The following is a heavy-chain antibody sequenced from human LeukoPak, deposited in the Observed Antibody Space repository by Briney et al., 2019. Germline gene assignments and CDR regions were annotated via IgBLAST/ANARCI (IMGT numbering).Heavy chain of an antibody. D-gene: IGHD6-6*01. CDR2: IYYSGST. Sequence: SETLSLTCTVSGGSISSGSYYWIWIRQPPGKGLEWIGSIYYSGSTYYNPSLKSRVTISVDTSKNQFSLKLSSVTAADTAVYYCARPLIPSYNWFDPWGQGTLVTVSS. CDR3: ARPLIPSYNWFDP. CDR1: GGSISSGSYY. V-gene: IGHV4-39*01. J-gene: IGHJ5*02.